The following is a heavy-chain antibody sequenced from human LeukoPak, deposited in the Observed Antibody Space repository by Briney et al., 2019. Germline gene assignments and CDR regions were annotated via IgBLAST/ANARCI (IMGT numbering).Heavy chain of an antibody. D-gene: IGHD3-22*01. CDR3: TRSLTYYYDSSGYPPPDYYYYYYMDV. J-gene: IGHJ6*03. Sequence: GGSLRLSCAASGFTFSGSAMHWVRQASGKGLEWVGRIRSKANSYATAYAASVKGRFTISRDDSKNTAYLQMNSLKTEDTAVYYCTRSLTYYYDSSGYPPPDYYYYYYMDVWGKGTTVTVSS. V-gene: IGHV3-73*01. CDR2: IRSKANSYAT. CDR1: GFTFSGSA.